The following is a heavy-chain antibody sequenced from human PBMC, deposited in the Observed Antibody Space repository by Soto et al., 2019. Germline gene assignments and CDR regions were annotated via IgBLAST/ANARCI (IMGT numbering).Heavy chain of an antibody. J-gene: IGHJ4*02. D-gene: IGHD4-17*01. V-gene: IGHV4-59*01. Sequence: ETLLITCTVSGGSISRCYWSAIWQPRGKVLEWIGFVYCSGRTFYNPALKSWVTISVDTSKNQLSLKLSSVTAADTAVYYCASGDYSHFDLWGQGTLFTVS. CDR2: VYCSGRT. CDR3: ASGDYSHFDL. CDR1: GGSISRCY.